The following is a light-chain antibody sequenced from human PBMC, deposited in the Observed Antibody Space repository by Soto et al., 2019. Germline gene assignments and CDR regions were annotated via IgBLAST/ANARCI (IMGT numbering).Light chain of an antibody. CDR3: CSYGFAGSDYLV. CDR2: EVN. J-gene: IGLJ3*02. CDR1: SSDVGGNDY. Sequence: QSALTQPPSASGSPGQSVTISCTGASSDVGGNDYVSWYQHHPGKVPKLMIFEVNKRPSGVPHRFSGSKSGNTASLTVSGLQAEDEADYYYCSYGFAGSDYLVFGGGTKVTVL. V-gene: IGLV2-8*01.